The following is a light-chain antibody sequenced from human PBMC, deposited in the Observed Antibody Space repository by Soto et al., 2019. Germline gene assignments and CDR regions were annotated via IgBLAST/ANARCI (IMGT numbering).Light chain of an antibody. V-gene: IGLV2-11*01. CDR1: SSDVGGYNY. CDR2: DVS. J-gene: IGLJ2*01. CDR3: CSYAGTYTEV. Sequence: QSVLTQPSSVSGSPGQSVTISCTGTSSDVGGYNYVSWYQQYAGKTPKLLIYDVSKRPSGVPDRFSGSKSGNTASLSISGLQAEDEADYYCCSYAGTYTEVFGGGTKLTVL.